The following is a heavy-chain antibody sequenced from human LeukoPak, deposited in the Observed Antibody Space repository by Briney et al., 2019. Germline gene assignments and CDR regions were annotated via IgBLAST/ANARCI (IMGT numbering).Heavy chain of an antibody. J-gene: IGHJ5*02. Sequence: SQTLSLTCTVSGGSIRSGGNYWSWVRQPPGKGLEWIGYIYHSGSTYYNPSLKSRITMSVDTSKNQFSLELRSVTAADTAVYYCARFLGWFDPWGQGTLVTVSS. V-gene: IGHV4-31*03. CDR1: GGSIRSGGNY. D-gene: IGHD2/OR15-2a*01. CDR3: ARFLGWFDP. CDR2: IYHSGST.